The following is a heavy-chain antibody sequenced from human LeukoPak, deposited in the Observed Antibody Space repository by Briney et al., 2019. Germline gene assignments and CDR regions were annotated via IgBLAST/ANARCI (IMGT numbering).Heavy chain of an antibody. V-gene: IGHV4-34*01. Sequence: SETLSLTCAVYGGSFSGYYWSWIRQPPGKGLEWIGEINHSGSTNYNPSLKSRVTISVDTSKSQFSLKLSSVTAADTAVYYCARGGASSGWYSGWFDPWGQGTLVTVSS. J-gene: IGHJ5*02. CDR1: GGSFSGYY. CDR2: INHSGST. CDR3: ARGGASSGWYSGWFDP. D-gene: IGHD6-19*01.